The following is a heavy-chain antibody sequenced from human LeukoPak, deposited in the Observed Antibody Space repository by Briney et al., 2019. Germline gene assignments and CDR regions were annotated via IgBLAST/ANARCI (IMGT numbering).Heavy chain of an antibody. CDR1: GGSFSGYY. D-gene: IGHD1-1*01. CDR2: INHSGST. J-gene: IGHJ6*04. Sequence: SETLSLTCAVYGGSFSGYYWSWIRQPPGKGLEWIGEINHSGSTNYNPSLKSRVTISVDTSKNQFSLKLSSVTAADTAVYYCARRGHDHSGYYYGMDVWGKGTTVTVSS. V-gene: IGHV4-34*01. CDR3: ARRGHDHSGYYYGMDV.